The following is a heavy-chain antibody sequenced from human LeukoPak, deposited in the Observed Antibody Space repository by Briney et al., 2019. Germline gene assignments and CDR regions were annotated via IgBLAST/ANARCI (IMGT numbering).Heavy chain of an antibody. D-gene: IGHD4-23*01. CDR2: IYWDDDK. CDR1: EFSLSSSGVG. Sequence: SGPTLVKPTQTLTLTCTFSEFSLSSSGVGVGWIRQPPGKALELLALIYWDDDKRYSPSLKSRLTITKDTSKNQVVLTMTNMDPVDTANYYCAHNFYGGNFNWFDPWGQGTLVIVSS. J-gene: IGHJ5*02. V-gene: IGHV2-5*02. CDR3: AHNFYGGNFNWFDP.